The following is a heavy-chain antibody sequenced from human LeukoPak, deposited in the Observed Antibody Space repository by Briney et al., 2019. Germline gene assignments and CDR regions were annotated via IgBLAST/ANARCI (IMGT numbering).Heavy chain of an antibody. CDR1: GYTLTELS. D-gene: IGHD5-18*01. Sequence: ASVKVSCKVSGYTLTELSMHWVRQAPGKGLEWMGGFDPEDGETIYAQKFQGRVTMTEDTSTDTAYMELSSLRSEDTAVYYCARDVGTLDTAMVSFEYWGRGTLVTVSS. CDR3: ARDVGTLDTAMVSFEY. J-gene: IGHJ4*02. V-gene: IGHV1-24*01. CDR2: FDPEDGET.